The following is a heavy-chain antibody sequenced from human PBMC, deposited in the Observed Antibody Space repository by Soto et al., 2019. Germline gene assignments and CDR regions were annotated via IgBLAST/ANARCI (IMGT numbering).Heavy chain of an antibody. Sequence: GESLKISCAASGFTFSYYWMHWVRQAPGKGLVWVSRIHSDGSSTTYADSVKDRFTISRDNARNTLYLQMNSLRAEDTAVYYCARGDRGAFDLWGQGTVVTVSS. D-gene: IGHD1-26*01. CDR2: IHSDGSST. J-gene: IGHJ3*01. V-gene: IGHV3-74*03. CDR3: ARGDRGAFDL. CDR1: GFTFSYYW.